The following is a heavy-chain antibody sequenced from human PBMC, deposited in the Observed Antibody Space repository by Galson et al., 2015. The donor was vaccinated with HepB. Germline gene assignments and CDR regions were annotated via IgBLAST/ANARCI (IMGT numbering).Heavy chain of an antibody. D-gene: IGHD6-19*01. J-gene: IGHJ3*02. CDR3: AKDGAAVAGTGAFDI. CDR2: ISYDGSNK. CDR1: GFTFSSYG. V-gene: IGHV3-30*18. Sequence: SLRLACAASGFTFSSYGMHWVRQAPGKGLEWVAVISYDGSNKYYADSVKGRFTISRDNSKNTLYLQMNSLRAEDTAVYYCAKDGAAVAGTGAFDIWGQGTMVTVSS.